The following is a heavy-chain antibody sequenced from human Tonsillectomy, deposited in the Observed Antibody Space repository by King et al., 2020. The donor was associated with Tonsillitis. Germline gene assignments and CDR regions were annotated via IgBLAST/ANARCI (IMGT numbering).Heavy chain of an antibody. D-gene: IGHD3-22*01. CDR1: GGSISSYY. Sequence: QLQESGPGLVKPSETLSLTCTVSGGSISSYYWSWIRQPPGKGLEWIGYIYYSGSTNYNPSLKSRVTISVDTSKNQFSLKLSSVTAADTAVYYCARDGSYYYDSSGYYYWYFDLWGRGTLVTVSS. J-gene: IGHJ2*01. CDR3: ARDGSYYYDSSGYYYWYFDL. V-gene: IGHV4-59*01. CDR2: IYYSGST.